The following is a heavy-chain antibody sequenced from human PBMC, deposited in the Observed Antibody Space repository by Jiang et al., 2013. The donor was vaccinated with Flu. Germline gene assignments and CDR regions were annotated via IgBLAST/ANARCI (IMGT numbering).Heavy chain of an antibody. CDR3: AREMGFRGFSGEIDY. V-gene: IGHV4-34*01. Sequence: KPSETLSLTCAVYGGSFSGYYWSWIRQPPGKGLEWIGEINHSGSTNYNPSLKSRVTISVDTSKNQFSLKLSSVTAADTAVYYCAREMGFRGFSGEIDYWGQGTLVTVSS. D-gene: IGHD3-10*01. J-gene: IGHJ4*02. CDR2: INHSGST. CDR1: GGSFSGYY.